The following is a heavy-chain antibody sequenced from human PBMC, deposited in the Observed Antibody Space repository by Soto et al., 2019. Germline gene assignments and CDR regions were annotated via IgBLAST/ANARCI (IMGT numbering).Heavy chain of an antibody. CDR2: INPNSGGT. Sequence: ASVKVSCKASGYTFTGYYMHWLRESAGQGLEWMGWINPNSGGTNYAQKFQGRVTMTRDTSISTAYMELSRLRSDDTAVYYCAREGFEYSSSSGFNWFDPWGQGTLVTVSS. J-gene: IGHJ5*02. D-gene: IGHD6-6*01. V-gene: IGHV1-2*02. CDR3: AREGFEYSSSSGFNWFDP. CDR1: GYTFTGYY.